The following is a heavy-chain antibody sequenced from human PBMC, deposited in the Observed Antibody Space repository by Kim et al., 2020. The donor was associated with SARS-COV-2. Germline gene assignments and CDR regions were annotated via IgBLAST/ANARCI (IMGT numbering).Heavy chain of an antibody. J-gene: IGHJ3*02. CDR2: GGST. CDR3: TEPDAFDI. Sequence: GGSTYYADSVKGRFTISRDNSKNTLYLQMNSLRAEDTAVYYCTEPDAFDIWGQGTMVTVSS. V-gene: IGHV3-23*01.